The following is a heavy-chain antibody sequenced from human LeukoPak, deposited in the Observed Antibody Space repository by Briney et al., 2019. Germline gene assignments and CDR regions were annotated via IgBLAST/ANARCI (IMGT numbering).Heavy chain of an antibody. J-gene: IGHJ6*03. V-gene: IGHV4-4*07. Sequence: SETLSLTCTVSGGSFSTYYWSWIRQPAGKGLEWIGRIYTSGSTNYNPSLKSRLTMSVDTSKNHFSLKLSSVTAADTAVYYCARARWDIVVVPAAAVNYYYYYYMDVWGKGTTVTIFS. D-gene: IGHD2-2*01. CDR1: GGSFSTYY. CDR3: ARARWDIVVVPAAAVNYYYYYYMDV. CDR2: IYTSGST.